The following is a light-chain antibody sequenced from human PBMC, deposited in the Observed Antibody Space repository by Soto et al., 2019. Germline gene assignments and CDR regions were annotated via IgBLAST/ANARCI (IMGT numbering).Light chain of an antibody. CDR3: VQSIQPWT. V-gene: IGKV2D-29*01. Sequence: DIVMTQTPLSLSVTPGQPASISCKSSQSLRHSDGNTYLNWYLQRPGQPPQVLIFEVSNRYSGVPERFSGSGSGTDFTLEISRVEVEDVGVYYCVQSIQPWTFGQGTKVEIK. J-gene: IGKJ1*01. CDR2: EVS. CDR1: QSLRHSDGNTY.